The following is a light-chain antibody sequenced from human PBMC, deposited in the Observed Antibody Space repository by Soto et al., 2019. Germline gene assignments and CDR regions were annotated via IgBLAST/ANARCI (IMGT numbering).Light chain of an antibody. J-gene: IGKJ4*01. CDR2: AAS. CDR1: QGISSY. Sequence: AIRMTKSPSSFSASTGDRVTIACRASQGISSYLAWYQQKPGKAPKLLIYAASTLQSGVPSRFSGSGSGTDFTLTISCLQSEDFATYYCQQYYGYPLTFGGGTKVDIK. CDR3: QQYYGYPLT. V-gene: IGKV1-8*01.